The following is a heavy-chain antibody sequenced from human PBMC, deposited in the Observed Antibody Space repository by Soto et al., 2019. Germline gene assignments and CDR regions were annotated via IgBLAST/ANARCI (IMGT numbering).Heavy chain of an antibody. CDR3: TKKLVGYCTGSSCYGAFDV. D-gene: IGHD2-15*01. CDR2: IRSKIYGGTT. J-gene: IGHJ3*01. CDR1: GFTCGDYA. Sequence: LSLSCTASGFTCGDYAMSWVRQAPGKGLEWVSFIRSKIYGGTTEYAASVKDRFTISRDDSKSIAYLQMNRLKTEDTAVYYCTKKLVGYCTGSSCYGAFDVWGQGTMVTVSS. V-gene: IGHV3-49*04.